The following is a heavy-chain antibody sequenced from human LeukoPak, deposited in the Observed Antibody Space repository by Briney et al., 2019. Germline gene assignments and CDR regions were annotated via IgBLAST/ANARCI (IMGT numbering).Heavy chain of an antibody. CDR2: ISSSGSTI. CDR1: GFTFSDYY. J-gene: IGHJ5*02. CDR3: AREAIAAAGTGWFDP. Sequence: PGGSLRLSCAASGFTFSDYYMSWIRQAPGKGLEWVSYISSSGSTIYYADSVKGRFTISRDNAKNSLYLKMNSLRAEDTAVYYCAREAIAAAGTGWFDPWGQGTLVTVSS. D-gene: IGHD6-13*01. V-gene: IGHV3-11*04.